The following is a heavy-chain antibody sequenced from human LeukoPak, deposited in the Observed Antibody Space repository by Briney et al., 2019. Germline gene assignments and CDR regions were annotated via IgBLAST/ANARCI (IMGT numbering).Heavy chain of an antibody. CDR2: ISYDGSNQ. CDR3: ARDHLRNYYYYYGMDV. V-gene: IGHV3-30-3*01. CDR1: GFTFSNYA. J-gene: IGHJ6*02. Sequence: GRSLRLSCAASGFTFSNYAMHWVRQAPGKGLEWVTVISYDGSNQYYADSVKGRFTISRDSSKNTLCLQMNSLRAEDTAVYYCARDHLRNYYYYYGMDVWGQGTTVTVSS.